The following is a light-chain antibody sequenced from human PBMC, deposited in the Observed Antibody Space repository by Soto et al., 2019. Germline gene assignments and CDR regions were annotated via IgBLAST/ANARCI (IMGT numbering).Light chain of an antibody. CDR2: DVT. CDR1: SSDVGRYDY. J-gene: IGLJ1*01. CDR3: CSFAGSFSYV. Sequence: QSVLTQPRSVSGSPGPAVTISCTGTSSDVGRYDYVSWYQQHPGKAPKLIIYDVTERPAGVPDRVSGSKSGNTASLTISGLQAEDEADYSFCSFAGSFSYVFGGGTKLTVL. V-gene: IGLV2-11*01.